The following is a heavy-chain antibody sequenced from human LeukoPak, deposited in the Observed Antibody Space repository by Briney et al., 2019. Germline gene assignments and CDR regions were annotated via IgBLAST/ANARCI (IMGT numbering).Heavy chain of an antibody. CDR3: ARAGSGYYPFDD. CDR2: VYYSGST. CDR1: GGSISSYY. Sequence: NPSETLSLTCTVSGGSISSYYWSWIRQPPGKGLEWIGYVYYSGSTNHNPSLKSRVTISVDTSNNQFSLKLSSVTAADTAVYYCARAGSGYYPFDDWGQGTLVTVSS. J-gene: IGHJ4*02. D-gene: IGHD3-22*01. V-gene: IGHV4-59*01.